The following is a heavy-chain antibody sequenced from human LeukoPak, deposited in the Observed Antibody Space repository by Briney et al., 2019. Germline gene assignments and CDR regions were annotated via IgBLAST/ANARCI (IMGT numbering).Heavy chain of an antibody. Sequence: PGGSLRLSCAASGFTVSNNYMTWVRQAPGKGLEWVANIKQDGSEKYYVDSVKGRFTISRDNAKNSLYLQMNSLRAEDTAVYYCARVNVAQPQDYWGQGTLVTVSS. CDR3: ARVNVAQPQDY. J-gene: IGHJ4*02. D-gene: IGHD3-16*01. CDR2: IKQDGSEK. V-gene: IGHV3-7*01. CDR1: GFTVSNNY.